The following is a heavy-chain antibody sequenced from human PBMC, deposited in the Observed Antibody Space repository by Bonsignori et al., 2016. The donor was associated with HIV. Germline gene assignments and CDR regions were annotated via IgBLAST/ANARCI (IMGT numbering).Heavy chain of an antibody. CDR1: GFTFSSYS. Sequence: GESLKISCAASGFTFSSYSMNWVRQAPGKGLEWVSSISSSSSYIYYADSVKGRFTTSRDNAKNSLYLQMNSLRAEDTAVYYCAATLHSLQNAFHIWGPRDNGHRLL. V-gene: IGHV3-21*01. D-gene: IGHD2-15*01. CDR3: AATLHSLQNAFHI. CDR2: ISSSSSYI. J-gene: IGHJ3*02.